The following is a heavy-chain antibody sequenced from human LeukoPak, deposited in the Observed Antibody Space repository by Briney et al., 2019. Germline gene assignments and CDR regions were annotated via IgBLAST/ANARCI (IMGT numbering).Heavy chain of an antibody. J-gene: IGHJ4*02. CDR1: GGSISSSNW. CDR3: ARVVILTGYYLDY. D-gene: IGHD3-9*01. Sequence: PSETLSLTCAVSGGSISSSNWWSWVRQPPGKGLEWIGEIYHSGSTNYKPSLKSRVTISVDKSKNQFSLKLSSVTAADTAVYYCARVVILTGYYLDYWGQGTLVTVSS. CDR2: IYHSGST. V-gene: IGHV4-4*02.